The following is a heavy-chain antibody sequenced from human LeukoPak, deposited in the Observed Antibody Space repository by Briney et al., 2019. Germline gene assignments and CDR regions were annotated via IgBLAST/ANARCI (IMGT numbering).Heavy chain of an antibody. Sequence: SETLSLTCTVSGGSISSYYWTWIRQPPGKGLEWIGYIYYSGSTNYNPSLKSRVTISVDTSKNQFSLKLSSVTAADTAVYYCARGNYFDYWGQGTLVTVSS. J-gene: IGHJ4*02. CDR3: ARGNYFDY. CDR2: IYYSGST. V-gene: IGHV4-59*01. CDR1: GGSISSYY.